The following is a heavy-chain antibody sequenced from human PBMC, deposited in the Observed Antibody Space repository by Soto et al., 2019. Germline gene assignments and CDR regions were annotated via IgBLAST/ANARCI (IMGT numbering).Heavy chain of an antibody. J-gene: IGHJ1*01. D-gene: IGHD2-2*01. Sequence: EVQLVESGGGLVQPGGSLRLSCAASGFTFSSYSMNWVRQAPGKGLEWVSYISSRSSTIYYADSVKGRFTISGDTAENSLYLQTNSLRAEDTALYYCARAECTSCYGFPHWGKGTLVTVSS. CDR1: GFTFSSYS. CDR2: ISSRSSTI. V-gene: IGHV3-48*01. CDR3: ARAECTSCYGFPH.